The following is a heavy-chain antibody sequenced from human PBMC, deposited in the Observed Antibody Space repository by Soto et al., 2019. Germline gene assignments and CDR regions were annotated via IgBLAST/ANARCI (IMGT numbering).Heavy chain of an antibody. CDR1: GYTLTSYA. CDR3: ARGPNPYYFDY. J-gene: IGHJ4*02. CDR2: INAGNGNT. V-gene: IGHV1-3*01. Sequence: QVQLVQSGAEVKKPGASVKVSCKASGYTLTSYAMHWVRQAPGQRLEWMGWINAGNGNTKYSQKFQGRVTSTRDTSASTAYMELSSLRSEDTAVYYCARGPNPYYFDYWGQGTLVTVSS.